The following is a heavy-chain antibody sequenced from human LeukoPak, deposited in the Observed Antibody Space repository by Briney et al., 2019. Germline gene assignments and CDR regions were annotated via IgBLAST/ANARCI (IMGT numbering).Heavy chain of an antibody. D-gene: IGHD4-17*01. CDR2: INLSGST. CDR1: GGSFSGYY. Sequence: SETLSLTCAVYGGSFSGYYWRWIREPPGKGLEWIEEINLSGSTNYNPSLKSRVTISVDTSKNQFSLKLSSVTAADTAVYYCARSYGDYVWFSAFDIWGQGTMVTVSS. CDR3: ARSYGDYVWFSAFDI. V-gene: IGHV4-34*01. J-gene: IGHJ3*02.